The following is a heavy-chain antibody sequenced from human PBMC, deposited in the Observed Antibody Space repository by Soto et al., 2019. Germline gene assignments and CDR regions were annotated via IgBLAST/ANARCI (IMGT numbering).Heavy chain of an antibody. Sequence: SSETLSLTCAVSGGSISSSNWWSWVRQPPGKGLEWIGEIYHSGSTNYNPSLKSRVTISVDKSKNQFSLKLSSVTAADTAVYYCARDGSYYDILTGYYEDNWFDPWGQGTLVT. CDR3: ARDGSYYDILTGYYEDNWFDP. D-gene: IGHD3-9*01. CDR2: IYHSGST. CDR1: GGSISSSNW. V-gene: IGHV4-4*02. J-gene: IGHJ5*02.